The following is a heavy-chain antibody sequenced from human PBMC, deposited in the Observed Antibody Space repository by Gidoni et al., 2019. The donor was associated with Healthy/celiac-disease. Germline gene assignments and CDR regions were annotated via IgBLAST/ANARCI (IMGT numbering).Heavy chain of an antibody. CDR2: ISYDGSNK. Sequence: QVQLLESGGGVVQPGRSLRLSCAASGFTFSSYGMHWVRQAPGKGLEWVAVISYDGSNKYYADSVKGRFTISRDNSKNTLYLQMNSLRAEDTAVYYCAKILDYGGTLFDYWGQGTLVTVSS. J-gene: IGHJ4*02. CDR1: GFTFSSYG. D-gene: IGHD4-17*01. V-gene: IGHV3-30*18. CDR3: AKILDYGGTLFDY.